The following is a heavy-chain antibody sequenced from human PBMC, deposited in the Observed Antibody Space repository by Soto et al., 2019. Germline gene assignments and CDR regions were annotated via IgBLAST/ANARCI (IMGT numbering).Heavy chain of an antibody. D-gene: IGHD3-9*01. Sequence: QVQLVQSGAEVKKPGASVKVSCKASGYTFTSYGICWVRQAPGQGLEWMGWISAYNGNTNYAQKLQGRVTMTTDTSTSTAYMELRSLRSDDTAVYYCARVLRYFDWLLYGYFDYWGQGTLVTVSS. CDR1: GYTFTSYG. V-gene: IGHV1-18*01. CDR2: ISAYNGNT. J-gene: IGHJ4*02. CDR3: ARVLRYFDWLLYGYFDY.